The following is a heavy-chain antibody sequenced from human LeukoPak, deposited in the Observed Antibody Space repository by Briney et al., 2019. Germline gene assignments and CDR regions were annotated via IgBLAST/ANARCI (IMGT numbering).Heavy chain of an antibody. CDR2: MNPNSGRT. V-gene: IGHV1-8*01. Sequence: ASVKVSCKASGYTLTSYDINWVRQATGQGLEWMGWMNPNSGRTGYAQNFQGRITITRNTSISTAYMELSSLRSEDTAVYYCARDIVVVPAAIPDAFDIWGQGTMVTVSS. D-gene: IGHD2-2*01. J-gene: IGHJ3*02. CDR3: ARDIVVVPAAIPDAFDI. CDR1: GYTLTSYD.